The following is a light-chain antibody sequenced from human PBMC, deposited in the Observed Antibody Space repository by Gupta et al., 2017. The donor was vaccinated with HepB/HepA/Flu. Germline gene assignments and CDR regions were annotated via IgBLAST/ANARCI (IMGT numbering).Light chain of an antibody. Sequence: GDRVTITCRASQGISSYLAWYQQKPGRAPKLLIYAASSLQSGVPSRFSGSGSWTDFTVTISSLQPEDFATYYCQQANSFPRTFGQGTKVEIK. V-gene: IGKV1-12*01. CDR3: QQANSFPRT. J-gene: IGKJ1*01. CDR1: QGISSY. CDR2: AAS.